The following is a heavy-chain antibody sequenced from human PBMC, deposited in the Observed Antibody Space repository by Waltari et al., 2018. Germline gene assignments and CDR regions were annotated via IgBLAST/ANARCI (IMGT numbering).Heavy chain of an antibody. D-gene: IGHD1-26*01. V-gene: IGHV3-64*01. Sequence: EVQLVESGGGWVQPGGSLRLSCAASGFTFSTYAMHWVRQAPGKGLEYVSSITRNGDTTYYANSVTGRFTISRDNSKNTLYLQMGSLRVDDMAVYYCARDKVGSADYWGQGTLVTVSS. J-gene: IGHJ4*02. CDR2: ITRNGDTT. CDR3: ARDKVGSADY. CDR1: GFTFSTYA.